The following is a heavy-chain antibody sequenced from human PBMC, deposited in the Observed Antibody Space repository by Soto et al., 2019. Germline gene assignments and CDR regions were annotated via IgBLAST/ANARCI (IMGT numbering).Heavy chain of an antibody. CDR3: ARSQVSSTSLEIYYYYYYGMDV. CDR1: GGTFSSYA. V-gene: IGHV1-69*01. Sequence: QVQLVQSGAEVKKPGSSVKVSCKASGGTFSSYAISWVRQAPGQGLAWMGGIIPISGTANYAQKFQGRVTITADESTSTAYMELSSLRSEDTAVYYCARSQVSSTSLEIYYYYYYGMDVWGQGTTVTVSS. D-gene: IGHD2-2*01. CDR2: IIPISGTA. J-gene: IGHJ6*02.